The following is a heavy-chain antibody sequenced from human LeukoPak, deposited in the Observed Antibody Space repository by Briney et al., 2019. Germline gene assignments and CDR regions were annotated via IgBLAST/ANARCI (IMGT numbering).Heavy chain of an antibody. CDR1: GFTFSSYT. CDR3: AREEGLVLDY. CDR2: IGTSSTTI. J-gene: IGHJ4*02. D-gene: IGHD2-8*02. V-gene: IGHV3-48*01. Sequence: GGSLRLSCAASGFTFSSYTMNWVRQPPGKGLEWVSNIGTSSTTIYYADSVKGRFTISRDYSKNTLYLQMNSLRAEDTAVYYCAREEGLVLDYWGQGTLVTVSS.